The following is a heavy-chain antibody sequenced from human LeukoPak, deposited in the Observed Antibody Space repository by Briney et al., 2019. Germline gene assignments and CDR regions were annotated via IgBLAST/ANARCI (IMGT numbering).Heavy chain of an antibody. CDR3: QGEDGIRDFDT. J-gene: IGHJ4*02. Sequence: ASMKVSCKASGYTSNRSGISWARQATGQAPYWLGWISAYKGNTNYAQKVQGRVNMTKNTSTSTDYMELRSLRSDDTAVFFFQGEDGIRDFDTWGQGTLVTVSS. V-gene: IGHV1-18*01. CDR2: ISAYKGNT. D-gene: IGHD1-14*01. CDR1: GYTSNRSG.